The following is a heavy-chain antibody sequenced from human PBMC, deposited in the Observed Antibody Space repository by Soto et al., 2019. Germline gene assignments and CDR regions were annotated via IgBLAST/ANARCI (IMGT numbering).Heavy chain of an antibody. J-gene: IGHJ6*02. Sequence: QVQLVQSGGEVKKPGASVKVSCKASGYTFTNYGISWVRQAPGQGLEWMGWINAHNGITKYAQNIQGRVTMTTDTSTGTAYMELRSLESDDTAVYYCARDPGNTSTCIICYYFGFDGWGQGTTVTVSS. CDR3: ARDPGNTSTCIICYYFGFDG. CDR1: GYTFTNYG. V-gene: IGHV1-18*04. CDR2: INAHNGIT. D-gene: IGHD3-16*01.